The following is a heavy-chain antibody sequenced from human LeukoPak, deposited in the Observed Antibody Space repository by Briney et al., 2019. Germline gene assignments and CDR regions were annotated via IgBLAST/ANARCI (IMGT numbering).Heavy chain of an antibody. CDR2: INDDGSTT. CDR1: GFTFRTSW. CDR3: ARGLGSPTDY. D-gene: IGHD1-26*01. V-gene: IGHV3-74*01. Sequence: GGCVRLSCAASGFTFRTSWMHWLRQAPGKGLVWVSRINDDGSTTTYADSVKGRFTISRDNAKSTLYLQMNSLRAEDTAVYYCARGLGSPTDYWGQGPMVTVTS. J-gene: IGHJ4*02.